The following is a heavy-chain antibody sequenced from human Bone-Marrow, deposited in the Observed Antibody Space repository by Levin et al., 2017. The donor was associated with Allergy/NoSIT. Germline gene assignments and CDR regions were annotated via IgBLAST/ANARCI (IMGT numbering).Heavy chain of an antibody. CDR1: GFRFSSYG. J-gene: IGHJ4*02. Sequence: PGGSLRLSCAASGFRFSSYGMYWVRQAPGKGLEWVATILYDGSNKYYADSVKGRFTISRDNSKNMLYLQMNSLRTEDTAVYYCASARGGGSGWYVDYWGQGTLVTVSS. V-gene: IGHV3-33*05. D-gene: IGHD6-19*01. CDR3: ASARGGGSGWYVDY. CDR2: ILYDGSNK.